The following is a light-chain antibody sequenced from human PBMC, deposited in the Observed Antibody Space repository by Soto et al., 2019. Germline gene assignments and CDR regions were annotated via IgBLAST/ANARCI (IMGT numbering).Light chain of an antibody. CDR2: GAS. J-gene: IGKJ5*01. V-gene: IGKV3-20*01. CDR3: QQHGSSPIT. Sequence: EIGLTQSPGTLSLSPGERATLSCRASQRVSSSYLAWYQQKPGQAPRLLIYGASSRATGIPDIFSGSGSGTDFTLTISGLEPEDFAVYYCQQHGSSPITFGQGTRLEIK. CDR1: QRVSSSY.